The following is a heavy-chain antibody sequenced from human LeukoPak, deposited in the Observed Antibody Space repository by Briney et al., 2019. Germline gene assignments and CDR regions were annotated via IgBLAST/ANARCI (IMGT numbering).Heavy chain of an antibody. D-gene: IGHD5-18*01. CDR2: ISSSGSTI. CDR3: ARVRRDTAMVNYMDV. J-gene: IGHJ6*03. Sequence: GGSLRLSCAASGFTFSSYEMNWVRQAPGKGLEWVSYISSSGSTIYYADSVKGRFTISRDNAKNSLYLQMNSLRAEDTAVCYCARVRRDTAMVNYMDVWGNGTTVTISS. CDR1: GFTFSSYE. V-gene: IGHV3-48*03.